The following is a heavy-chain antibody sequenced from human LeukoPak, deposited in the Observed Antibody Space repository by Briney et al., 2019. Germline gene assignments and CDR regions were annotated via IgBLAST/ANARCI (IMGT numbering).Heavy chain of an antibody. CDR2: INWNGGST. Sequence: GGSLRLSCAASGFTFDDYGMSWVRQAPGQGREWVSGINWNGGSTGYADSVKGRFTISRDNAKNSLYLQMTRLRAEDTALYYCARRRRIAAQLVFFHYYYYMDVWGKGTTVSVSS. V-gene: IGHV3-20*04. CDR3: ARRRRIAAQLVFFHYYYYMDV. D-gene: IGHD6-6*01. CDR1: GFTFDDYG. J-gene: IGHJ6*03.